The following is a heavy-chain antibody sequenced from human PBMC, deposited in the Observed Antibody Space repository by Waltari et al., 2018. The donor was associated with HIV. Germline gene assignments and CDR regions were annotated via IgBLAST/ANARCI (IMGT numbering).Heavy chain of an antibody. V-gene: IGHV3-33*01. D-gene: IGHD6-13*01. CDR2: IWYDGSKK. CDR3: VRNRIVQQILGGMDV. J-gene: IGHJ6*02. Sequence: QVHLVESGGGVVQPGRSLRLSCEASGFTFGNYGMHWVRQDPGKGLAGVAFIWYDGSKKYYRDSVKGRFTISRDNSKNTLYLQMNSLRAEDTAVYYCVRNRIVQQILGGMDVWGQGTTVTVSS. CDR1: GFTFGNYG.